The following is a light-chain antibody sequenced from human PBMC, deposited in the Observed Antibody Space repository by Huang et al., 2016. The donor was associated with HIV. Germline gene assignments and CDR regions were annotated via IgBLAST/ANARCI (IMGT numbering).Light chain of an antibody. CDR3: RQYVNAPPT. Sequence: EIVMTQSPATLSVSPGERATLSCSSSQSVRSNLAWYQQRPGQPPRILIYSASIRATIVLGRFSGRGSGTKFSTCSSSLQSDDFGVVCCRQYVNAPPTFGQGTKVEIK. CDR1: QSVRSN. CDR2: SAS. J-gene: IGKJ1*01. V-gene: IGKV3-15*01.